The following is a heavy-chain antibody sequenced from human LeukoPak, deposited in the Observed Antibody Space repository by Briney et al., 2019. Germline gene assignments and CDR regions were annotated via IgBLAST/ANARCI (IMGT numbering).Heavy chain of an antibody. CDR2: IIPIFGTA. J-gene: IGHJ5*02. V-gene: IGHV1-69*01. CDR1: GGTFSSYA. D-gene: IGHD2-2*01. Sequence: SVKVPCKASGGTFSSYAISWVRQAPGQGLEWMGGIIPIFGTANYAQKFQGRVTITADESTSTAYMELSSLRSEDTAVHYCARSPEDIVVVPAAIVYWFDPWGQGTLVTVSS. CDR3: ARSPEDIVVVPAAIVYWFDP.